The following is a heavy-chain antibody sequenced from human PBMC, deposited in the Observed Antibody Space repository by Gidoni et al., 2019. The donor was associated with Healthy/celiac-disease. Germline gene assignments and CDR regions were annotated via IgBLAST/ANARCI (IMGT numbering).Heavy chain of an antibody. CDR1: GFPFSSYE. V-gene: IGHV3-48*03. CDR3: ARDIGTGHGYYYYYGMDV. D-gene: IGHD1-1*01. CDR2: ISSSGSTI. J-gene: IGHJ6*02. Sequence: EVQLVESGGGLVQPGGSLRLSCAASGFPFSSYELNWVRQAPGKGLEWVSYISSSGSTIYYADSVKGRFTISRDNAKNSLYLQMNSLRAEDTAVYYCARDIGTGHGYYYYYGMDVWGQGTTVTVSS.